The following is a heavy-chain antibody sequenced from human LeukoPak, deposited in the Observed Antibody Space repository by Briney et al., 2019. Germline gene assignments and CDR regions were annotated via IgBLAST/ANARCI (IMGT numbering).Heavy chain of an antibody. CDR2: ISWDGGST. J-gene: IGHJ3*02. V-gene: IGHV3-43D*04. CDR3: ASLGYCSSTSCYGAIDI. CDR1: GFTFDDYA. Sequence: GGSLRLSCAASGFTFDDYAMHWVRQAPGKGLEWVSLISWDGGSTYYADSVKGRFTISRDNSKNSLYLQMNSLRSEDTALYYCASLGYCSSTSCYGAIDIWGQGTMVTVSS. D-gene: IGHD2-2*01.